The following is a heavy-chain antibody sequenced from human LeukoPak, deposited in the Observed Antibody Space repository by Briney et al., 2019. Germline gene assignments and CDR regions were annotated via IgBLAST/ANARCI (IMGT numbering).Heavy chain of an antibody. CDR3: ARDGGSSRYYYGMDA. CDR1: GYTFTGYY. Sequence: ASVKVSCKASGYTFTGYYMHWVRQAPGQGLEWMGWINPNSGGTNYAQKFQGWVTMTRDTSISTAYMELSRLRSDDTAVYYCARDGGSSRYYYGMDAWGQGTTVTVSS. J-gene: IGHJ6*02. D-gene: IGHD6-13*01. V-gene: IGHV1-2*04. CDR2: INPNSGGT.